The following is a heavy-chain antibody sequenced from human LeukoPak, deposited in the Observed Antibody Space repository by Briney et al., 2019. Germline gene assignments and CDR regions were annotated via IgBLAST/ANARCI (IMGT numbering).Heavy chain of an antibody. J-gene: IGHJ1*01. V-gene: IGHV3-48*01. CDR3: ARGAGDYDFWSGYYTDAEYFQH. CDR2: ISSSSSTI. Sequence: PGGSLRLSCAASGFTFSSYSMNWVRQAPGKGLEWVSYISSSSSTIYYADSVKGRFTISRDNAKNSLYLQMNSLRAEDTAVYYCARGAGDYDFWSGYYTDAEYFQHWGQGTLVTVSS. CDR1: GFTFSSYS. D-gene: IGHD3-3*01.